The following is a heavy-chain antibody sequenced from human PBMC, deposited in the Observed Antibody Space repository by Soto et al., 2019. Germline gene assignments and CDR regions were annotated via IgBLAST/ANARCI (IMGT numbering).Heavy chain of an antibody. Sequence: ASETLSLTCTVSGLSVSSGSYFWSWIRQPPGKGLEWIGYIYYNGNTNFNPSLKSRVTISVDTSKTQFSLKLSSVTAADTAVYYCARTHYYDSSPLLLWGQGTLVTVSS. CDR2: IYYNGNT. J-gene: IGHJ4*02. V-gene: IGHV4-61*01. D-gene: IGHD3-22*01. CDR1: GLSVSSGSYF. CDR3: ARTHYYDSSPLLL.